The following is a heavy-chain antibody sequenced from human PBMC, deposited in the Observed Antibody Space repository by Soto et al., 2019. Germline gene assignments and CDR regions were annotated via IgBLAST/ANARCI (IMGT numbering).Heavy chain of an antibody. J-gene: IGHJ4*02. D-gene: IGHD5-18*01. CDR3: ARGRGVQLWLSAYPRPYYFDY. V-gene: IGHV1-69*13. CDR2: IIPIFGTA. Sequence: SVKVSCKASGGTFSSYAISWVRQAPGQGLEWMGGIIPIFGTANYAQKFQGRVTITADESTSTAYMELGSLRSEDTAVYYCARGRGVQLWLSAYPRPYYFDYWGQGTLVTVSS. CDR1: GGTFSSYA.